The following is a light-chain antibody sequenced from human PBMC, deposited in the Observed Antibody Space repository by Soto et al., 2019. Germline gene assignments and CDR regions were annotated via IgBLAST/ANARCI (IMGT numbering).Light chain of an antibody. J-gene: IGLJ2*01. V-gene: IGLV1-40*01. CDR1: RSNIGAGYD. Sequence: QSVLTQPPSVSGAPGQRVTISCTGSRSNIGAGYDVHWYQQLPGTAPKLLIYGNSNRPSGVPDRFSGYKSGTSASLAITGXXXXXXXXXYCQSYDSSLSGYVVFGGGTKLTVL. CDR2: GNS. CDR3: QSYDSSLSGYVV.